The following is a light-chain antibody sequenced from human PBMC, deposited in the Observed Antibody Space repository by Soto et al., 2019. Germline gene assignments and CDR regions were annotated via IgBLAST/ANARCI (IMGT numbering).Light chain of an antibody. Sequence: QSALTQPASVSGSPGQSVTISCTGTSSDVGSYDLVSWYQQHPGKAPKLIIYEVSQRPSGVSDRFSGSKSGNTASLTISGLLAEDEADYYCCSYGGSNTAVFGGGTKLTVL. CDR1: SSDVGSYDL. CDR3: CSYGGSNTAV. J-gene: IGLJ3*02. V-gene: IGLV2-23*02. CDR2: EVS.